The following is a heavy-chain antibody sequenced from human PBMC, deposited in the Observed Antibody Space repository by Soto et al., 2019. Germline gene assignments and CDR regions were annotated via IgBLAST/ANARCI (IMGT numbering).Heavy chain of an antibody. Sequence: QVQLVESGGGVVQSGRSLRLSCAASGFTFSSYAMHWVRQAPGKGLEWVAVISYDGSNKYYADSVKGRFTISRDNSKNTLYLQMNGLRAEDTAVYYCASEQLAVLRGVLDYWGQGTLVTVSS. V-gene: IGHV3-30-3*01. J-gene: IGHJ4*02. CDR3: ASEQLAVLRGVLDY. CDR1: GFTFSSYA. CDR2: ISYDGSNK. D-gene: IGHD1-1*01.